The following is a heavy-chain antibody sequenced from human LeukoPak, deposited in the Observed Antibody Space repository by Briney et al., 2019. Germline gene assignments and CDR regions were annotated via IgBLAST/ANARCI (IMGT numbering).Heavy chain of an antibody. CDR3: ARDLATAGFQDH. CDR1: GGSISSSNW. Sequence: PSETLSFTSAVSGGSISSSNWWPWVRQPPGKGLEWIEEIYHSRSTNYNPSLKSRVTISVDKSKSQFSLKLSSVTAADTAVYYCARDLATAGFQDHWGQGTLVTVSS. V-gene: IGHV4-4*02. D-gene: IGHD6-13*01. CDR2: IYHSRST. J-gene: IGHJ4*02.